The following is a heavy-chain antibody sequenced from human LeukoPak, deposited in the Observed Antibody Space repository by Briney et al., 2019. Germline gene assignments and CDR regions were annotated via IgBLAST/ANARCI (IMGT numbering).Heavy chain of an antibody. CDR2: IYPGDSHT. D-gene: IGHD3-9*01. V-gene: IGHV5-51*01. Sequence: GDSLKISCKGSGYSFTSYWIAWVRQMPGKGLEWMGIIYPGDSHTTYSPSFQGQVTISADKSINTAYLQWSSLKASDTAMYYCARYEYFDWTHNWFDPWGQGTLVTVSS. CDR3: ARYEYFDWTHNWFDP. CDR1: GYSFTSYW. J-gene: IGHJ5*02.